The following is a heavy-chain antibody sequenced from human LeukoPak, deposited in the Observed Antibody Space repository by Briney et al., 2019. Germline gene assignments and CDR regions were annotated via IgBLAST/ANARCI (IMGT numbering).Heavy chain of an antibody. Sequence: GSLRLSCAASGFPYSTYWMSWVRQPPGKGLECIREIHHSGTTNYNPSLKSRVTISIDKSKNQFSLKLNSVTAADTAVYYCARAFLVGYSPEEYFFDYWGQGNLVTVSS. CDR3: ARAFLVGYSPEEYFFDY. CDR2: IHHSGTT. CDR1: GFPYSTYW. J-gene: IGHJ4*02. V-gene: IGHV4-4*02. D-gene: IGHD2-15*01.